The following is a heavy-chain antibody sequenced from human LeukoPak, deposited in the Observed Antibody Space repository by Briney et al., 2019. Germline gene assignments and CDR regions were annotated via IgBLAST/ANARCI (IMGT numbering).Heavy chain of an antibody. J-gene: IGHJ6*03. D-gene: IGHD3-10*01. Sequence: GGSLRLSCVASEFTVRSNYTTWVRQAPGKGLEWVSILHTGGNTYNADSVKGRFTISRDDSKNTVYLQMNSLIAEDTAVYYCARVRITMLRERNDFYYMDVCGKGTTVIVTS. CDR1: EFTVRSNY. CDR3: ARVRITMLRERNDFYYMDV. V-gene: IGHV3-53*01. CDR2: LHTGGNT.